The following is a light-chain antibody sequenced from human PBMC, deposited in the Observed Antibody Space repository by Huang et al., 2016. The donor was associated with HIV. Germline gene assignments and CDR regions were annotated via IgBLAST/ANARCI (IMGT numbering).Light chain of an antibody. J-gene: IGKJ1*01. CDR2: LGS. Sequence: DIVMTQSPLSLPVTPGEPASISCRSSQSLLHSNGYNYLDWYLQKPGQSPQLLIYLGSNRASGVPDRFSGGGSGTYFTLKISRVEAEDVGVYYCMQVLQTPRTFGQGTKVEIK. CDR3: MQVLQTPRT. V-gene: IGKV2-28*01. CDR1: QSLLHSNGYNY.